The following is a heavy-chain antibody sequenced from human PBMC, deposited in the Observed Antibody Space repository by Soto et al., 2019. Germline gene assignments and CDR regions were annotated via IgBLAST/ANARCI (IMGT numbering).Heavy chain of an antibody. Sequence: GGALRLSCAASGFTFSSYGMHWVRPAPGKGLEWVAVISYDGSNKYYADSVKGRFTISRDNSKNTLYLQMNSLRAEDTAVYYCAKDYVEYSSSLFDPWGQGTLVTVSS. J-gene: IGHJ5*02. CDR2: ISYDGSNK. CDR1: GFTFSSYG. CDR3: AKDYVEYSSSLFDP. V-gene: IGHV3-30*18. D-gene: IGHD6-6*01.